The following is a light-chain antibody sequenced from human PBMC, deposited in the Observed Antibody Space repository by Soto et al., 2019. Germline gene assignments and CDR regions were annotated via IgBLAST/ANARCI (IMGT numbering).Light chain of an antibody. Sequence: EIVFTQSPGTLSLSPGERATLSCRATESVSSNYVAWYQQKPGQAPRVLIYGASIRATGIPDRLSCSGSETDFTLTISRLEPEGFAVYYCQQYGTSPRTFGQGTKVEIE. CDR3: QQYGTSPRT. CDR2: GAS. V-gene: IGKV3-20*01. CDR1: ESVSSNY. J-gene: IGKJ1*01.